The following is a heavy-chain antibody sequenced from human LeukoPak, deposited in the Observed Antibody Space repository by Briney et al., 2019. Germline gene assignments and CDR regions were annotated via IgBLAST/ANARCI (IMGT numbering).Heavy chain of an antibody. CDR1: GGSFSGYY. CDR3: ARARMPPGPGYCSSTSCYPNTKYYYYGMDV. V-gene: IGHV4-34*01. D-gene: IGHD2-2*01. CDR2: INHSGST. Sequence: SETLSLTCAVYGGSFSGYYCGWIRQPPGKWLEWIGEINHSGSTNYNPSLKSRVTILVDTSKNQFSLKLSSVTAADTAVYYCARARMPPGPGYCSSTSCYPNTKYYYYGMDVWGQGTTVTVSS. J-gene: IGHJ6*02.